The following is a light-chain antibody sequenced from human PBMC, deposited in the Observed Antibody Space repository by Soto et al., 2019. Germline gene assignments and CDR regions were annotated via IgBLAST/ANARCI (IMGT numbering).Light chain of an antibody. CDR2: DAS. CDR3: QQYSYYRT. J-gene: IGKJ1*01. Sequence: DIQMTQSPSILSVSVGDRVTITCRASQSISNTLAWYQQRPGTAPKLLIYDASTLENGVPSRFSGSGSGTEFTLTISSLQPDDSATYYGQQYSYYRTFGQGTKVEIK. CDR1: QSISNT. V-gene: IGKV1-5*01.